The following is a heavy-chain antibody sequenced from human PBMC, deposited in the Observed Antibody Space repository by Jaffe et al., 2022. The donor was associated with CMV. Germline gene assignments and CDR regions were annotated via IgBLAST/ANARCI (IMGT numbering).Heavy chain of an antibody. CDR3: ARQPFDY. CDR1: GFTFSNFE. J-gene: IGHJ4*02. CDR2: ISTGGLNI. V-gene: IGHV3-48*03. Sequence: EVHLVESGGGLVQPGGSLRLSCAASGFTFSNFEMNWVRQAPGKGLEWVSYISTGGLNIYYADSVKGRFTISRDNAKNSLYLHLNSLRAEDTAIYYCARQPFDYWGQGTLVTVSS.